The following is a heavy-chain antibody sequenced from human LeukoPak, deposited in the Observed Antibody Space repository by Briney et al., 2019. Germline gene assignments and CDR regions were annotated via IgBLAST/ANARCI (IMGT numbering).Heavy chain of an antibody. V-gene: IGHV4-4*07. Sequence: SETLSLTCTVSGGSISSYYWGWIRQPAGKGLEWIGRIYTSGSTNYNPSLKSRVTMSVDTSKNQFSLKLSSVTAADTAVYYCARGGADFWSGYSHLNWFDPWGQGTLVTVSS. D-gene: IGHD3-3*01. CDR1: GGSISSYY. CDR3: ARGGADFWSGYSHLNWFDP. J-gene: IGHJ5*02. CDR2: IYTSGST.